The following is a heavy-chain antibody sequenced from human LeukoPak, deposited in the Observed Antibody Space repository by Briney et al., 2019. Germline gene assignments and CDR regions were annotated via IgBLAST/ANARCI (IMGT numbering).Heavy chain of an antibody. CDR3: ARVDSRTAQFDY. V-gene: IGHV3-66*01. J-gene: IGHJ4*02. CDR1: GFNVSSNY. Sequence: GSLRLPCAVSGFNVSSNYLNWVRQAPGKGPEWVSVIYSGGSTYYADSVKGRFTISRDNSKNTLYLQTNSLRAEDTAVYHCARVDSRTAQFDYWGQGTLVTVSS. CDR2: IYSGGST. D-gene: IGHD6-13*01.